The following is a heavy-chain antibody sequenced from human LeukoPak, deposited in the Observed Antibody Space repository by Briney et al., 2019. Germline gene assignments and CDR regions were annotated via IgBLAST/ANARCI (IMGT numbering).Heavy chain of an antibody. V-gene: IGHV4-59*01. D-gene: IGHD3-10*01. J-gene: IGHJ4*02. CDR3: ARIWGHLGRFDY. CDR2: IYHSGST. Sequence: SETLSLTCTVAGGSTSGYSWSWIRQPLGKGLEWIGYIYHSGSTNYNPSFKSRVTISIDTSKNQFSLKLSSVTAADTAVYYCARIWGHLGRFDYWGQGALVTVSS. CDR1: GGSTSGYS.